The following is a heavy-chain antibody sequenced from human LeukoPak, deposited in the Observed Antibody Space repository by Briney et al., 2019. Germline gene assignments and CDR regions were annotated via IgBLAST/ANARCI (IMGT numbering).Heavy chain of an antibody. J-gene: IGHJ4*02. V-gene: IGHV3-23*01. CDR3: AKGLVGSSIADFFDY. CDR1: GFTFSSYV. CDR2: TVGIGPDT. Sequence: GGSLRLSCAASGFTFSSYVMHWVRQAPGKGLEWVAATVGIGPDTYHADSVKGRFTISRDNAKNSLYLQMNSLRGEDMALYYCAKGLVGSSIADFFDYWGQGILVTVSS. D-gene: IGHD6-6*01.